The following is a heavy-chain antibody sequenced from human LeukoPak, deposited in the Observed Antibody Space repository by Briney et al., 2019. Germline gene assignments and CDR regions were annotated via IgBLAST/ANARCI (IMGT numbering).Heavy chain of an antibody. CDR3: AKDRGRVAAECYFDY. V-gene: IGHV3-33*06. CDR1: GFTFSSYG. J-gene: IGHJ4*02. CDR2: IWYDGSNK. D-gene: IGHD6-13*01. Sequence: GRSLRLSCAASGFTFSSYGMHWVRQAPGKGLEWVAVIWYDGSNKYYADSVKGRFTISRDNSKNTLYLQMNSLRAEDTAVYYCAKDRGRVAAECYFDYWGQGTLVTVSS.